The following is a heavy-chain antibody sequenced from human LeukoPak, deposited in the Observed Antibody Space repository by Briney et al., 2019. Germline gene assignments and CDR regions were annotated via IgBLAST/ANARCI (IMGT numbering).Heavy chain of an antibody. CDR1: GGSISSGDYY. J-gene: IGHJ4*02. Sequence: PSQTLSLTCTVSGGSISSGDYYWSWIRQPPGKGLEGIGYIDYSGSTYYNPALKSRVTISVDTSKNQFSLKVSSVTAADTAVYYCARGESGWYTYYFDYWGQGTLVTVSS. CDR3: ARGESGWYTYYFDY. D-gene: IGHD6-19*01. V-gene: IGHV4-30-4*08. CDR2: IDYSGST.